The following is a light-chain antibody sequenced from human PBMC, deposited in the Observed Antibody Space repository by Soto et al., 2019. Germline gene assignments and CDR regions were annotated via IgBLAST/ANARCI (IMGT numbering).Light chain of an antibody. J-gene: IGKJ1*01. Sequence: DIPMTQSPSSLSASVGDRVTITCRASQSIANFLNWYQKKPGKAPKILIYTASSLQSGVPSRFSGSGSGTEFNLTISSLQTEDFATYYCHQSYSTSWTFGQGTKLDIK. CDR1: QSIANF. CDR2: TAS. V-gene: IGKV1-39*01. CDR3: HQSYSTSWT.